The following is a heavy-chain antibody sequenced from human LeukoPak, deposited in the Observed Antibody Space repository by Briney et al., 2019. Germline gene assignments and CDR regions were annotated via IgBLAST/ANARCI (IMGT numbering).Heavy chain of an antibody. V-gene: IGHV1-18*01. D-gene: IGHD3-10*01. CDR1: GYTFTSYG. Sequence: GASVKVSCKASGYTFTSYGISWVRQAPGQGLEWMGWISAYNGNTNYAQKLQGRVTMTTDTSTSTAYMELRSLRSDDTAVYYCARDSPISGLGWFGELYYWGQGTLVTVSS. CDR3: ARDSPISGLGWFGELYY. CDR2: ISAYNGNT. J-gene: IGHJ4*02.